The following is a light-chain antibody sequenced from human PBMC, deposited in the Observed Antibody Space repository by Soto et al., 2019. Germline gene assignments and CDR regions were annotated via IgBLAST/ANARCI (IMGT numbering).Light chain of an antibody. V-gene: IGKV3-15*01. J-gene: IGKJ5*01. Sequence: EIVLTQSPGTLSLSPGEGATLSSRASQSFSSRYFAWYQQKSGQSPRLLIYDVSIRATGVPARFSGTGSETDFTLTISGLQSEDSAVYFCQQYNNWPFSFGQGTRLEIK. CDR1: QSFSSRY. CDR3: QQYNNWPFS. CDR2: DVS.